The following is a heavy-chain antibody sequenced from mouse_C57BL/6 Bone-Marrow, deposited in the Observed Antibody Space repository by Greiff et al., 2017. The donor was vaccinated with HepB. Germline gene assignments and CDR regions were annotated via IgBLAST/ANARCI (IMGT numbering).Heavy chain of an antibody. Sequence: VQLQQPGAELVKPGASVKLSCKASGYTFTSYWMHWVKQRPGRGLEWIGRIDPNSGSTNYNEKFKSKATLTVDKSSSTAYMQLSSLTSEDSAVYYCARKGGGYDGWVYYFDYWGQGTTLTVSS. D-gene: IGHD2-2*01. CDR2: IDPNSGST. CDR1: GYTFTSYW. CDR3: ARKGGGYDGWVYYFDY. J-gene: IGHJ2*01. V-gene: IGHV1-62-3*01.